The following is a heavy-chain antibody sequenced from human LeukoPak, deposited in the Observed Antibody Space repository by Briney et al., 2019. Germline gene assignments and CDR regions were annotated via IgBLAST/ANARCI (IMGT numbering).Heavy chain of an antibody. CDR3: ARDSSSGNAYDY. CDR1: GGSISSSSYY. J-gene: IGHJ4*02. D-gene: IGHD6-13*01. V-gene: IGHV4-39*07. Sequence: SETLSLTCTVSGGSISSSSYYWGWIRQPPGKGLEWIGSIYYSGSTYYNPSLKSRVTISVDTSKNQFSLKLSSVTAADTAVYYCARDSSSGNAYDYWGQGTLVTVSS. CDR2: IYYSGST.